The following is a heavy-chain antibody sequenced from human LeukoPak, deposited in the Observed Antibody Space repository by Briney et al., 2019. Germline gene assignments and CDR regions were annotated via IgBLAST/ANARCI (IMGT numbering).Heavy chain of an antibody. V-gene: IGHV1-8*02. CDR2: MNPNSGNT. Sequence: ASVKVSCKASGFTFTSSAVQWVRQATGQGLEWMGWMNPNSGNTGYAQKFQGRVTMTRNTSISTAYMELSSLRSEDTAVYYCARGTGRNWFDPWGQGTLVTVSS. CDR3: ARGTGRNWFDP. D-gene: IGHD1-14*01. J-gene: IGHJ5*02. CDR1: GFTFTSSA.